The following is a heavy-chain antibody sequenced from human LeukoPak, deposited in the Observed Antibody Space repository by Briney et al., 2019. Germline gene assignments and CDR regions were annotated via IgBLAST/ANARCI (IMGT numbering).Heavy chain of an antibody. CDR1: GFTFSSYA. J-gene: IGHJ6*02. Sequence: GRSLRLSCAASGFTFSSYAMSWVRQAPGKGLEWVSAISGSGGSTYYADSVKGRFTISRDNSKNTLYLQMNSLRAEDTAVYYCANTGLSVAGTYGMDVWGQGTTVTVSS. CDR2: ISGSGGST. V-gene: IGHV3-23*01. D-gene: IGHD6-19*01. CDR3: ANTGLSVAGTYGMDV.